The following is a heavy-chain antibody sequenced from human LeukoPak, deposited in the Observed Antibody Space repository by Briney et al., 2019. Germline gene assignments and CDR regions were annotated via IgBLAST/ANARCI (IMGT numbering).Heavy chain of an antibody. CDR1: GYTFTSYY. D-gene: IGHD3-9*01. CDR3: ARHRTDFDWLSLGFDP. J-gene: IGHJ5*02. Sequence: ASVKVSCKASGYTFTSYYMHWVRQAPGQGLEWMGIINPSGGSTSYAQKFQGRVTMTRDTSTSTVYMELSSLRSEDTAVYYCARHRTDFDWLSLGFDPWGQGTLVTVSS. V-gene: IGHV1-46*01. CDR2: INPSGGST.